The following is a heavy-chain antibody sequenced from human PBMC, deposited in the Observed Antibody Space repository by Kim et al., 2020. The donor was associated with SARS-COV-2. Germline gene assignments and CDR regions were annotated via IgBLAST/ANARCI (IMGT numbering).Heavy chain of an antibody. CDR3: ASDRLENPVPLGYYYYYGMDV. D-gene: IGHD1-1*01. V-gene: IGHV4-31*03. J-gene: IGHJ6*02. CDR2: IYYSGST. Sequence: SETLSLTCTVSGGSISSGGYYWSWIRQHPGKGLEWIGYIYYSGSTYYNPSLKSRVTISVDTSKNQFSLKLSSVTAADTAVYYCASDRLENPVPLGYYYYYGMDVWGQGTTVTVSS. CDR1: GGSISSGGYY.